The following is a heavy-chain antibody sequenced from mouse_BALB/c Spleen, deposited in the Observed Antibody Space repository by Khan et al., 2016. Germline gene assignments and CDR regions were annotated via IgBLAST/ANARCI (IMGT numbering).Heavy chain of an antibody. CDR3: ARGVITTFDY. D-gene: IGHD2-4*01. CDR1: GYSITSDYA. CDR2: ISSSGST. Sequence: EVQLVESGPGLVKPSQSLSLTCTVTGYSITSDYAWNWIRQFPGNKLEWMGYISSSGSTSYNPSLKSRISITQDTSKNQFFLQLNSVNTDDTATYYCARGVITTFDYWGQGTTLTVSS. V-gene: IGHV3-2*02. J-gene: IGHJ2*01.